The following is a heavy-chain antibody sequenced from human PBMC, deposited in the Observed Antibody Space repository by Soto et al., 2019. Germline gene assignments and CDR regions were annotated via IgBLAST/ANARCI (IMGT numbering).Heavy chain of an antibody. D-gene: IGHD6-13*01. CDR2: IYYNGST. CDR1: GLTISSASYY. Sequence: PSETLSLTCSVSGLTISSASYYWSWIRQHPGKGLEWVGNIYYNGSTYYSPSLKSRVTLWLDTSKNQFSLRLTSVTAADTDEYYCARYRSSGSWSKFDYWGQGTLVTVSS. CDR3: ARYRSSGSWSKFDY. J-gene: IGHJ4*02. V-gene: IGHV4-31*03.